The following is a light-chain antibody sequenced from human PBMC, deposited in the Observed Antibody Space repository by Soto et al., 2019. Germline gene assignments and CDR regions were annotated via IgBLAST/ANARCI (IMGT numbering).Light chain of an antibody. Sequence: DIQMTQSPSSLSASVGDRVTITCRASQDITSDLGWFQQKPGKAPKRLIYAASSLQSGVPSRFSGSAYGKEFTLTISSLQPEDFATYYCLQHNSYPWTFGQGTKVEIK. CDR1: QDITSD. J-gene: IGKJ1*01. V-gene: IGKV1-17*01. CDR2: AAS. CDR3: LQHNSYPWT.